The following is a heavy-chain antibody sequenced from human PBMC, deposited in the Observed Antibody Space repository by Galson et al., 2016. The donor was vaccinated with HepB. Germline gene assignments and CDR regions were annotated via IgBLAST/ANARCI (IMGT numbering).Heavy chain of an antibody. J-gene: IGHJ5*02. V-gene: IGHV3-33*01. Sequence: SLRLSCAASGFTFSNYGIHWVRQAPGQGLEWVAVIWYDGITTYYSDSVKVRFTVSRDNSKTTVYLQMNSLRAEDTAVYYCARGSTFSHYWSPSRHYWFDPWGQVTLVTVSS. CDR2: IWYDGITT. CDR3: ARGSTFSHYWSPSRHYWFDP. D-gene: IGHD3-3*02. CDR1: GFTFSNYG.